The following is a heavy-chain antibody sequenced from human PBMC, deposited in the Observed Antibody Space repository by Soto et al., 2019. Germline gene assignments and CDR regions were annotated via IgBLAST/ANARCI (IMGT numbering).Heavy chain of an antibody. D-gene: IGHD3-10*01. CDR2: ISDSGGNT. CDR1: GFTFSSYS. CDR3: SKWSGFGDA. J-gene: IGHJ5*02. V-gene: IGHV3-23*01. Sequence: EVQLTESGGGLVQPGGSLRLSCAASGFTFSSYSMTWVRQAPGKGLEWVSGISDSGGNTWYADSVKGRFTISRDNSKNMLFLQMSRLGAEDTVVYFCSKWSGFGDAWGQGTLVTVSS.